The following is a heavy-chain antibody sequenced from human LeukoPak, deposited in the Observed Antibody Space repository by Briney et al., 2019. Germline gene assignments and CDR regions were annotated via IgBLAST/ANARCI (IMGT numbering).Heavy chain of an antibody. Sequence: ASVKVSCKASGYTFTGYYMHWVRQAPGQGLEWMGWVNPNSGGTNYAQKFQGRVTMTRDTSISTAYTELSRLRSDDTAVYYCARVWFGEFMAINFDYWGQGTLVTVSS. CDR1: GYTFTGYY. D-gene: IGHD3-10*01. CDR2: VNPNSGGT. V-gene: IGHV1-2*02. CDR3: ARVWFGEFMAINFDY. J-gene: IGHJ4*02.